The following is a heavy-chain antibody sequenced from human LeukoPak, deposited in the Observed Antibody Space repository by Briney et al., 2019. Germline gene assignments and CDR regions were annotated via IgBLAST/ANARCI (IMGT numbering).Heavy chain of an antibody. CDR2: IYYSGST. CDR3: ASGVVVIATRPFDY. D-gene: IGHD3-22*01. Sequence: SETLSLTCTVSGGSISSSSYYWGWIRQPPGKGLEWIGNIYYSGSTYYNPSLKSRVTISVDTSKNQFSLKLSSVTAADTAVYYCASGVVVIATRPFDYWGQGTLVTVSS. J-gene: IGHJ4*02. CDR1: GGSISSSSYY. V-gene: IGHV4-39*01.